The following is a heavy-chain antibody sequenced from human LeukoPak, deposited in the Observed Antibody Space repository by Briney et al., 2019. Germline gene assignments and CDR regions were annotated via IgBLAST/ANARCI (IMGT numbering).Heavy chain of an antibody. CDR3: ARNLNFGAHDY. CDR1: GFAFSSSW. Sequence: GGSLRLSCAASGFAFSSSWMSWVRQAPGKGLEWVANIKPDGGVKNYVASLKGRFTISRDNTKNSLYLEVNSLRADDTALYYCARNLNFGAHDYWGQGTLVTVSS. J-gene: IGHJ4*02. CDR2: IKPDGGVK. V-gene: IGHV3-7*01. D-gene: IGHD4/OR15-4a*01.